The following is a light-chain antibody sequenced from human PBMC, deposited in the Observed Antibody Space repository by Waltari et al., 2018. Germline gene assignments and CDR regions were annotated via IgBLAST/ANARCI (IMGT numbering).Light chain of an antibody. V-gene: IGKV3-20*01. J-gene: IGKJ1*01. CDR1: QSVSFHS. CDR2: GAS. CDR3: QQYGSSPVT. Sequence: EIVLTQSPGTLSLSPEETAPLSCRASQSVSFHSLAWYQQKPGQAPRLLLYGASSRAAGIPDRFSGSGSGTDFTLTISRLEPEDFAVYYCQQYGSSPVTFGQGTKVEIK.